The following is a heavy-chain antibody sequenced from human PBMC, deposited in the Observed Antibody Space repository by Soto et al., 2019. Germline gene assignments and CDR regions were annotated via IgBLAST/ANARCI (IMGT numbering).Heavy chain of an antibody. CDR3: ARKVVYGDYVNSFYY. V-gene: IGHV4-30-4*01. D-gene: IGHD4-17*01. Sequence: QVQLQESGPGLVKPSQTLSLTCTVSGGSISSGDYYWSWIRQPPGKGLEWIGYIYYSGSTYYNPSPKSRVTIXXDXSXXQFALKLSSVTAADTAVYYCARKVVYGDYVNSFYYWGQGTLVTVSS. CDR1: GGSISSGDYY. CDR2: IYYSGST. J-gene: IGHJ4*02.